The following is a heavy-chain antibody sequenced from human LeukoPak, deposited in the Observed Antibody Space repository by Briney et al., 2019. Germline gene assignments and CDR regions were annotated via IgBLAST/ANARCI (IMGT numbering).Heavy chain of an antibody. D-gene: IGHD3-3*01. CDR1: GFTFSSYG. CDR3: AKAGAQYEFWSGYPAFDS. V-gene: IGHV3-30*02. CDR2: IRYDGSNK. Sequence: GGSLRLSCAASGFTFSSYGMHWVRQAPGKGLEWVAFIRYDGSNKYYADSVKGRFTISRDNSKNTLYLQMNTLRGDDTAVYYCAKAGAQYEFWSGYPAFDSWGQGTLVTVSS. J-gene: IGHJ4*02.